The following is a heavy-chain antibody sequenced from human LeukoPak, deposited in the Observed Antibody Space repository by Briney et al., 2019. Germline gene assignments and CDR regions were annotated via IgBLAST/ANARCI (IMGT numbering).Heavy chain of an antibody. Sequence: EASVKVSCKASGYTFTGYYMHWVRQAPGQGLEWMGWINPNSGGTNYAQKFQGRVTMTRDTSISTAYMELSRLRSDDTAVYYCARDMVAAAGVAYYYYYGMDVWGQGTTITVSS. CDR2: INPNSGGT. D-gene: IGHD6-13*01. CDR1: GYTFTGYY. CDR3: ARDMVAAAGVAYYYYYGMDV. V-gene: IGHV1-2*02. J-gene: IGHJ6*02.